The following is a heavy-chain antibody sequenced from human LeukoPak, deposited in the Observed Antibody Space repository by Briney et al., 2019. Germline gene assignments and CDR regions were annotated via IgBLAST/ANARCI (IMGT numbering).Heavy chain of an antibody. V-gene: IGHV3-53*01. CDR1: GFTVSTKY. CDR2: IYSGAST. D-gene: IGHD3-22*01. J-gene: IGHJ3*02. CDR3: AREGVYDSSGYHDAFDI. Sequence: PGGSLRLSCAASGFTVSTKYISWVRQAPGKGLEWVSVIYSGASTYYIDSVKGRFTISRDNSKNTLYLQMNSLRAEDTAVYYCAREGVYDSSGYHDAFDIWGQGTMVTVSS.